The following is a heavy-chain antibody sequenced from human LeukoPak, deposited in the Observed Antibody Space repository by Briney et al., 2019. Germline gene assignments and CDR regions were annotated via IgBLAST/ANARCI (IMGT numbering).Heavy chain of an antibody. CDR1: GYSFTSYW. D-gene: IGHD3-22*01. Sequence: GESLKISYKGSGYSFTSYWIGWVRQMPGKGLEWMGIIYPGDSDTRYSPSFQGQVTISADKSISTAYLQWSSLKASDTAMYYCARHARWLPAALDYWGQGTLVTVSS. CDR3: ARHARWLPAALDY. V-gene: IGHV5-51*01. CDR2: IYPGDSDT. J-gene: IGHJ4*02.